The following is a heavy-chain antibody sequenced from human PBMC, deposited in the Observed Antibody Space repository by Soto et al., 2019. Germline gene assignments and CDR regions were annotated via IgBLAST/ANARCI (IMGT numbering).Heavy chain of an antibody. V-gene: IGHV3-23*01. CDR3: AKPFVHLSGYSIEHVFDP. CDR1: GFTFSSYA. CDR2: ISGSGGST. Sequence: GGSLRLSCAASGFTFSSYAMSWVRQAPGKGLEWVSAISGSGGSTYYADSVKGRFTISRDNSKNTLYLQMNSLRAEDTAVYYCAKPFVHLSGYSIEHVFDPWGQGTLVTVYS. D-gene: IGHD5-18*01. J-gene: IGHJ5*02.